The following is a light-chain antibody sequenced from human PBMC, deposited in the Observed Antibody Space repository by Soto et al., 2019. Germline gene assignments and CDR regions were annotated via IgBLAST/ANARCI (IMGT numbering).Light chain of an antibody. Sequence: EIVLTQSPGTLSLSPGERATLSCRSSQSVSSGYLAWYQQKPGQAPRLLIFRAFNRATGIPDRFSGSGSGTAFTLIISRLEPEDFAVYCCQQYVASPPSWTFGQGNKVEIK. V-gene: IGKV3-20*01. CDR3: QQYVASPPSWT. J-gene: IGKJ1*01. CDR1: QSVSSGY. CDR2: RAF.